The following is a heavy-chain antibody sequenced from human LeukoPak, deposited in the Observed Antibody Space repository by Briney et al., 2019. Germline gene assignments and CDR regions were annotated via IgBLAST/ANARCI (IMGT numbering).Heavy chain of an antibody. V-gene: IGHV3-74*01. D-gene: IGHD5-24*01. Sequence: GGSLRLSCAASGFTFSSCWMHWVRQAPGKGLVWVSRINSDGSSTSYADSVKGRFTISRDNAKNTLYLQMNSLRAEDTAVYYCARVEGWLHPNFDYWGQGTLVTVSS. CDR3: ARVEGWLHPNFDY. CDR2: INSDGSST. CDR1: GFTFSSCW. J-gene: IGHJ4*02.